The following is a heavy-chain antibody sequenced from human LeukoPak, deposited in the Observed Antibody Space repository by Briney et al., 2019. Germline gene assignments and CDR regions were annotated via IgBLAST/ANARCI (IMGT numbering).Heavy chain of an antibody. J-gene: IGHJ3*02. CDR1: GGSVSSGSYY. D-gene: IGHD3-10*01. V-gene: IGHV4-61*01. Sequence: PSETLSLTCTVSGGSVSSGSYYWSWIRQPPGKGLEWIGYIYYSGSTKYNPSLKSRVTISVDTSKNQFSLKLSSVTAADTAVYYCARVGYGSGPHDAFDIWGQGTMVTVSS. CDR3: ARVGYGSGPHDAFDI. CDR2: IYYSGST.